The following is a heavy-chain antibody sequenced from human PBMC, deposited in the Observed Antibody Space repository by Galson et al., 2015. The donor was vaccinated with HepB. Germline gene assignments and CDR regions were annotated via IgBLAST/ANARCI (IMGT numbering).Heavy chain of an antibody. J-gene: IGHJ4*02. CDR2: ISAYNGNT. CDR3: ARDYSRYSSSARWFDY. Sequence: QSGAEVKKPGASVTVSCKASGYTFTSYGISWVRQAPGQGLEWMGWISAYNGNTNYAQKLQGRVTMTTDTSTSTAYMELRSLRSDDTVVYYCARDYSRYSSSARWFDYWGQGTLVTVSS. D-gene: IGHD6-6*01. V-gene: IGHV1-18*01. CDR1: GYTFTSYG.